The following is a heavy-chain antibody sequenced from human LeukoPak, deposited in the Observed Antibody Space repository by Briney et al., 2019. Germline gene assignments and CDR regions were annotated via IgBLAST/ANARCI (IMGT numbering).Heavy chain of an antibody. CDR2: IYYSGST. D-gene: IGHD6-13*01. V-gene: IGHV4-31*03. CDR1: GGSISSGGYY. CDR3: ASSWGYSSRSFDY. J-gene: IGHJ4*02. Sequence: SETLSLTCTVSGGSISSGGYYWSWIRQHPGKGLEWIAYIYYSGSTYYNPSLKSRVTISVDTSKNQFSLKLSSVTAADTAVYYCASSWGYSSRSFDYWGQGTLVTVSS.